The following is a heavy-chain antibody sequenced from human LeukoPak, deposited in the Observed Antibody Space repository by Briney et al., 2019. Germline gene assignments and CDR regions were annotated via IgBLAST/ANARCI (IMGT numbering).Heavy chain of an antibody. CDR3: ASGSPAGDY. Sequence: GGSLRLSFAASGFSFSSYSMNWVRQAQGKGREWVSSISSSKSYIFYADSVRGRFTISRDNAKNSLYLEMTSLRAEDTAVYYCASGSPAGDYWGQGTLVTVSS. CDR1: GFSFSSYS. D-gene: IGHD1-26*01. J-gene: IGHJ4*02. CDR2: ISSSKSYI. V-gene: IGHV3-21*01.